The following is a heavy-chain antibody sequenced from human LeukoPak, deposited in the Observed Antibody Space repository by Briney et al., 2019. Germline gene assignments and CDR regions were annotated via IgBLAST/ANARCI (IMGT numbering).Heavy chain of an antibody. CDR3: ARAPFYDYVWGSYRYMLDY. V-gene: IGHV3-30-3*01. J-gene: IGHJ4*02. CDR1: GFTFSSYA. CDR2: ISYDGSNK. D-gene: IGHD3-16*02. Sequence: GGSLRLSCAASGFTFSSYAMHWVRQAPGKGLEWVAVISYDGSNKYYADSVKGRFTISRDNSKNTLYLQMNSLRAEDTAVYYCARAPFYDYVWGSYRYMLDYWGQGTLVTVSS.